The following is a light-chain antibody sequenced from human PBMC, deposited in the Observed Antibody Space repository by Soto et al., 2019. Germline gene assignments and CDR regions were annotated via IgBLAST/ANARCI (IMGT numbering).Light chain of an antibody. CDR2: DAS. J-gene: IGKJ5*01. CDR1: QSLSSR. V-gene: IGKV3-11*01. Sequence: EVVLTQSPATLSLSRGDRATLSCRASQSLSSRFSWYQQKSGPAPMLLIYDASKRATGIPARFSGSGSGTDFTLTISSLEPEDFAVYYCQQRINWPTFGQGTRLEI. CDR3: QQRINWPT.